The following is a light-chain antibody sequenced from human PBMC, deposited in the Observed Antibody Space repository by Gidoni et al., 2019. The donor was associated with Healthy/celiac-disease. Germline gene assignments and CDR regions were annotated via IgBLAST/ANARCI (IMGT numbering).Light chain of an antibody. CDR1: QRVSSY. Sequence: ETVLTQSPATLSLSPGERATLCCRASQRVSSYLAWYQQKPCQAPRLLISDASNRATGIPARFSGSGSRTDFTLTISSLEPEDFAVYYCQQRSNWPPLTFGGGTKVEIK. V-gene: IGKV3-11*01. CDR2: DAS. CDR3: QQRSNWPPLT. J-gene: IGKJ4*01.